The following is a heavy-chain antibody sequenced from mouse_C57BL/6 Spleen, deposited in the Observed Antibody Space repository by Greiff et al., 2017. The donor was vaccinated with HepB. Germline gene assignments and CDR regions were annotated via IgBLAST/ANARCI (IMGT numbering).Heavy chain of an antibody. J-gene: IGHJ1*03. CDR2: IDPSDSET. V-gene: IGHV1-52*01. CDR1: GYTFTSYW. D-gene: IGHD1-1*01. CDR3: ARSRGSSYWYFDV. Sequence: QVQLQQPGAELVRPGSSVKLSCKASGYTFTSYWMHWVKQRPIQGLEWIGNIDPSDSETHYNQKFKDKATLTVDKSSSTAYMQLSSLTSEDSAVYSCARSRGSSYWYFDVWGTGTTVTVSS.